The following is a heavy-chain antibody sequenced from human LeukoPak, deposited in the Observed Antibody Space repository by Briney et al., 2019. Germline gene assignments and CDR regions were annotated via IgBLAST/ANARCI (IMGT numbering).Heavy chain of an antibody. D-gene: IGHD3-22*01. V-gene: IGHV3-49*04. CDR3: TSVYDSSSYYHSGVDY. J-gene: IGHJ4*02. Sequence: GRSLTLSCTASGLTFGDYAMSWVRQAPGKGLEWVGFIRSKAFRGRTQYAASEKGRFTISRDDSKSIAYLQVNSLKTEDTAVYYCTSVYDSSSYYHSGVDYWGQGTLVTVSS. CDR1: GLTFGDYA. CDR2: IRSKAFRGRT.